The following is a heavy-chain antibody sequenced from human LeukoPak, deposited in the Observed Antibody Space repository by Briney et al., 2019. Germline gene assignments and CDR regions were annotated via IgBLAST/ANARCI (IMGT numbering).Heavy chain of an antibody. Sequence: GGPLRLSCAASGLTFSTYSMNWVRQAPGQGLQWVSSISSSSKYIYYADSVKGRFTISRDNAKNSLYLQMNSLRPEDSAVYYCVPRYCSSTSCEDYWGQGTLVTVSS. J-gene: IGHJ4*02. CDR3: VPRYCSSTSCEDY. CDR2: ISSSSKYI. CDR1: GLTFSTYS. D-gene: IGHD2-2*01. V-gene: IGHV3-21*06.